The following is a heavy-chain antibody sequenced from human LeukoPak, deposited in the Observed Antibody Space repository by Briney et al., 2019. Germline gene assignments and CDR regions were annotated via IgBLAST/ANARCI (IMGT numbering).Heavy chain of an antibody. V-gene: IGHV4-59*01. CDR3: ARAGSSWYVDV. CDR1: GGSISSYY. Sequence: SETPSLTCTVSGGSISSYYWSWIRQPPGKGLEWIGHIYYSGSTNYNPSLKSRVTISVDTSKNQFSLKLSSVTAADTAVYYCARAGSSWYVDVWGKGTTVTVSS. D-gene: IGHD6-13*01. J-gene: IGHJ6*03. CDR2: IYYSGST.